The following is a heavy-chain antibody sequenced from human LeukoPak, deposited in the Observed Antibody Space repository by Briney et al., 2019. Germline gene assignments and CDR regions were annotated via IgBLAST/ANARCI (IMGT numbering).Heavy chain of an antibody. CDR3: HLVAESALSPSDAFDL. CDR2: ISPDGNKK. J-gene: IGHJ3*01. V-gene: IGHV3-30*01. CDR1: GFTFSTFV. Sequence: PGGSLRLSCSASGFTFSTFVMHWVRQAPGKGLEWVAVISPDGNKKFYADSVKGRYTISRDNSKKTLYLQMNTLTIEDTAVYRCHLVAESALSPSDAFDLWGQGTVVTVTS. D-gene: IGHD2-21*01.